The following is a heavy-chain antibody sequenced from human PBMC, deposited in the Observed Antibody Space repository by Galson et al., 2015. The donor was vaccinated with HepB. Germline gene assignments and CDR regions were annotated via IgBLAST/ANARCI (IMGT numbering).Heavy chain of an antibody. D-gene: IGHD3-3*01. J-gene: IGHJ6*04. CDR2: ISATGDNT. V-gene: IGHV3-23*01. CDR1: GFTFAGFA. CDR3: AKLGDFWRGYYFFMDV. Sequence: SLRLSCAASGFTFAGFAMSWVRQAPGKGLEWVSTISATGDNTYYADPVKGRFTISRDNSKNTLYLQMDSLRAEDTAVYYCAKLGDFWRGYYFFMDVWGKGTTVTVSS.